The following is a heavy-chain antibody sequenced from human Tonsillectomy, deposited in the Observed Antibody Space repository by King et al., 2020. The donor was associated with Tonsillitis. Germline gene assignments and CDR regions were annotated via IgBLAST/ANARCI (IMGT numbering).Heavy chain of an antibody. Sequence: QLVQSGAEMKKPGASVKVSCKASGYTFTGYYIHWVRQAPGQGLEWMGWIDPNSGDTNYAQKFQGRVTMTRDTSISTAYMEVNSLTSDDTAVYYCARDLLEAVAVYFFADWGQGTLVTVSS. J-gene: IGHJ4*02. CDR3: ARDLLEAVAVYFFAD. CDR2: IDPNSGDT. V-gene: IGHV1-2*02. CDR1: GYTFTGYY. D-gene: IGHD6-19*01.